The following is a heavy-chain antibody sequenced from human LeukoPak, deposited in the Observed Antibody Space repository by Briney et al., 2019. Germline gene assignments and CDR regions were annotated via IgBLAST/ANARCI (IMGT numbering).Heavy chain of an antibody. Sequence: GESLKISCKGSGYSFTSYWIGWVRQMPGKGLEWMGIIYPGDSDTRYSPSFQGQVTISADKSISTAYLQWSSLKASDTAMYYCARQIEMATIGGREDAFDIWGQGTMVTVSS. CDR2: IYPGDSDT. V-gene: IGHV5-51*01. CDR3: ARQIEMATIGGREDAFDI. CDR1: GYSFTSYW. D-gene: IGHD5-24*01. J-gene: IGHJ3*02.